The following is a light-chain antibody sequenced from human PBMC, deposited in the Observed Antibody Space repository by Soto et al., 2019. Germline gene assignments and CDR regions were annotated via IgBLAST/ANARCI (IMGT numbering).Light chain of an antibody. CDR2: FDD. J-gene: IGLJ2*01. Sequence: QSVLTQPPSVSGAPRQRVSISCSGATSNIGNNAVNWYQQLPGKAPQLLIYFDDLMPSGVSDRFSGSKSGTSASLAISGLQSEDEADYYCAAWDDSLNVVLFGGGTKLTVL. CDR1: TSNIGNNA. V-gene: IGLV1-36*01. CDR3: AAWDDSLNVVL.